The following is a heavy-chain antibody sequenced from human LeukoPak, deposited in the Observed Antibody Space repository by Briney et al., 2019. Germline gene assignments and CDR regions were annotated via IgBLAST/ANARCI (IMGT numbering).Heavy chain of an antibody. CDR3: AREGITGTTYFDY. J-gene: IGHJ4*02. V-gene: IGHV1-46*01. D-gene: IGHD1-7*01. Sequence: ASVKVSCKASGYTFTSYYMHWVRQAPGQGLEWMGIINPSGGSTSYAQKFQGRVTMTRDTSTSAVYMELSSLRSEDTAVYYCAREGITGTTYFDYWGQGTLVTVS. CDR2: INPSGGST. CDR1: GYTFTSYY.